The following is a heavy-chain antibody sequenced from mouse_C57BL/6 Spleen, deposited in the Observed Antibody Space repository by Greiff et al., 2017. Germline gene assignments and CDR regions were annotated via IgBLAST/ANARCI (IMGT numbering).Heavy chain of an antibody. CDR1: GYSFTSYY. Sequence: QVQLQQSGPELVKPGASVKISCKASGYSFTSYYIHWVKQRPGQGLEWIGWIYPGSGNTKYNEKFKGKATLTADTSSSTAYMQLSSLTSEDSAVYYCARSISAGNYCAMDYWGQGTSVTVSS. D-gene: IGHD4-1*01. CDR2: IYPGSGNT. J-gene: IGHJ4*01. CDR3: ARSISAGNYCAMDY. V-gene: IGHV1-66*01.